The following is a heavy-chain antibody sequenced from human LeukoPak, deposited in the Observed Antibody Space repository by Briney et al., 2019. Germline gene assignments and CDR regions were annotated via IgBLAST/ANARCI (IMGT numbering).Heavy chain of an antibody. CDR1: GGSISSSSYY. V-gene: IGHV4-39*07. CDR3: ARALPYYYDSSGPPFGR. Sequence: SETLSLTCTVSGGSISSSSYYWGWIRQPPGKGLEWMGSIYYSGSTYYNPSLKSRVTISVDTSKNQFSLKLSSVTAADTAVYYCARALPYYYDSSGPPFGRWGQGTLVTVSS. D-gene: IGHD3-22*01. J-gene: IGHJ4*02. CDR2: IYYSGST.